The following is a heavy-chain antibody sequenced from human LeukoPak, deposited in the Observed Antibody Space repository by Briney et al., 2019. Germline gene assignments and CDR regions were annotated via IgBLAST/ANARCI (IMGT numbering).Heavy chain of an antibody. V-gene: IGHV4-34*01. Sequence: SETLSLTCAVYGGSFSGYYWSWIRQPPGKGLEWIGEINHSGSTNYNPSLKSRVTISVDTSKNQFSLKLSSVTAADTAVYYCARAPNYDFWSGYSIDYYYGMDVWGQGTTVTASS. CDR1: GGSFSGYY. CDR3: ARAPNYDFWSGYSIDYYYGMDV. J-gene: IGHJ6*02. D-gene: IGHD3-3*01. CDR2: INHSGST.